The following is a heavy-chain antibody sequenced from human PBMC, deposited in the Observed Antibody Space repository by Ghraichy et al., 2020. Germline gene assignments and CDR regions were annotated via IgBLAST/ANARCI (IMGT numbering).Heavy chain of an antibody. CDR1: GGSISSSNW. CDR3: ATAPHRITGTKRYFDY. CDR2: IYHSGST. J-gene: IGHJ4*02. Sequence: SETLSLTCAVSGGSISSSNWWSWVRQPPGKGLEWIGEIYHSGSTNYNPSLKSRVTISVDKSKNQFSLKLSSVTAADTAVYYCATAPHRITGTKRYFDYWGQGTLVTVSS. V-gene: IGHV4-4*02. D-gene: IGHD1-7*01.